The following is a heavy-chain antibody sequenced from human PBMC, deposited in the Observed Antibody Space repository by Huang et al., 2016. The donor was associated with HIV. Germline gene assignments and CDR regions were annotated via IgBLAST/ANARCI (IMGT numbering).Heavy chain of an antibody. V-gene: IGHV4-39*01. CDR3: ASQHIGAAATWF. D-gene: IGHD6-13*01. Sequence: QLQLQESGPGQVKPSETLSLTCTVSGDFISSTNYYWGWIRQSPGKGLEWVGSVYQGGSTNYNPPLKSRVTLSVDTSRNQFSLRLNSVTAADTAVYYCASQHIGAAATWFWGRGTQVAVSS. CDR1: GDFISSTNYY. J-gene: IGHJ4*02. CDR2: VYQGGST.